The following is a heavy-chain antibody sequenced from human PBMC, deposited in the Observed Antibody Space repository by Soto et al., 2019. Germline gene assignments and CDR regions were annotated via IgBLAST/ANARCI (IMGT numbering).Heavy chain of an antibody. D-gene: IGHD2-21*01. J-gene: IGHJ4*02. Sequence: QVQLVQSGAEVKKPGASVKVSCKTSGYTFTSYGVSWVRQAPGQGLEWMGWISPYTYNTNYAQKFQGRVTMTTGTSTSTAYMELRSLRSDDTAVYYCARDLRGNSYYFDYWGQGTLITVSS. CDR3: ARDLRGNSYYFDY. CDR2: ISPYTYNT. V-gene: IGHV1-18*04. CDR1: GYTFTSYG.